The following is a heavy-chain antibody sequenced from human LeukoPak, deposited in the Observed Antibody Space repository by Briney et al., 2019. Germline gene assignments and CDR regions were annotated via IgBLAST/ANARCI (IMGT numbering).Heavy chain of an antibody. D-gene: IGHD1-7*01. V-gene: IGHV1-2*02. Sequence: ASVKVSCKASGYTFTGYYMHWVRQAPGQGLEWMGWINPNSGGTNYAQKFQGRVTTTRDTSISTAYMELSRLRSDDTAVYYCARVRSKLELRLDDAFDIWGQGAMVTVSS. CDR1: GYTFTGYY. J-gene: IGHJ3*02. CDR2: INPNSGGT. CDR3: ARVRSKLELRLDDAFDI.